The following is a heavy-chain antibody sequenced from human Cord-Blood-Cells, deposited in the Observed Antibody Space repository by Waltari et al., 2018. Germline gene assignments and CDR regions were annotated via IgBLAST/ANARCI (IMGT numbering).Heavy chain of an antibody. CDR2: IIPIFGTA. V-gene: IGHV1-69*06. D-gene: IGHD4-17*01. J-gene: IGHJ6*02. Sequence: QVQLVQSGAEVKKPGSSVKVSCKASRGTFSSYAISWVRQAPGQGLEWMGGIIPIFGTANYAQKFQGRVTITADKSTSTAYMELSSLRSEDTAVYYCASCPGDYEVSYYYYYGMDVWGQGTTVTVSS. CDR3: ASCPGDYEVSYYYYYGMDV. CDR1: RGTFSSYA.